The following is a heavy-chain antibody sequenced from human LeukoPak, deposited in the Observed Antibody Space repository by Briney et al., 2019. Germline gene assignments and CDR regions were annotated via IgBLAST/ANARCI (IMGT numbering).Heavy chain of an antibody. D-gene: IGHD2-21*01. J-gene: IGHJ2*01. CDR1: GGSFSGYY. Sequence: PSETLSLTCAVYGGSFSGYYWSWIRQPPGKGLEWIGEINHSGSTNYNPSLKSRVTISVDTSKNQFSLKLSSVTAADTAMYYCARVAYCGGDCYYYWYFDLWGRGTLVTVSS. CDR3: ARVAYCGGDCYYYWYFDL. CDR2: INHSGST. V-gene: IGHV4-34*01.